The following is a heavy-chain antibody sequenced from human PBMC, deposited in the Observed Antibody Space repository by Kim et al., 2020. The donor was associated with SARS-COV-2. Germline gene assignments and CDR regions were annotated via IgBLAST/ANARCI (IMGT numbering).Heavy chain of an antibody. J-gene: IGHJ4*02. CDR1: GFTFSSYS. Sequence: GGSLRLSCAASGFTFSSYSMNWVRQAPGKGLEWVSSISSSSSYIYYADSVKGRFTISRDNAKNSLYLQMNSLRAEDTAVYYCARDGIAVAGVGLNWGQGTLVTVSS. CDR2: ISSSSSYI. V-gene: IGHV3-21*01. CDR3: ARDGIAVAGVGLN. D-gene: IGHD6-19*01.